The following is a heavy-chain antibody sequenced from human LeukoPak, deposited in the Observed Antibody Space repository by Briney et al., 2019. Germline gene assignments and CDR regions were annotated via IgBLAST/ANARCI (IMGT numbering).Heavy chain of an antibody. V-gene: IGHV3-7*01. CDR1: GFTFSSYW. D-gene: IGHD2/OR15-2a*01. CDR2: IKQDGSET. CDR3: VRIPNSASFPNWLDP. Sequence: GGSLRLSCAASGFTFSSYWMSWVRQAPGKGLEWVANIKQDGSETYYVDSVKGRFTISRDNAKSSLYLQMNSLRAEDTAVYYCVRIPNSASFPNWLDPWGQRALVTVSS. J-gene: IGHJ5*02.